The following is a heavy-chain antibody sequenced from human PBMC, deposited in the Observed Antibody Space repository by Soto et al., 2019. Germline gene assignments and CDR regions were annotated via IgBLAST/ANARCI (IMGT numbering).Heavy chain of an antibody. J-gene: IGHJ4*02. V-gene: IGHV1-24*01. CDR2: FDPEDGET. D-gene: IGHD3-10*01. Sequence: ASVKVSCKVSGYTLTELSMHWVRQAPGKGLEWMGGFDPEDGETIYAQKFQGRVTMTEDTSTDTAYMELSSLRSEDTAVYYCASVVRGVIISNFDYWGQGTLVTVSS. CDR1: GYTLTELS. CDR3: ASVVRGVIISNFDY.